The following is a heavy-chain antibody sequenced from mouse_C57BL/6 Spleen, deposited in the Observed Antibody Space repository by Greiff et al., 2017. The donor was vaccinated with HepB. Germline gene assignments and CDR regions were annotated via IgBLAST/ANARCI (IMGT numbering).Heavy chain of an antibody. CDR1: GYTFTSYG. J-gene: IGHJ4*01. D-gene: IGHD4-1*01. CDR2: IDPRSGNT. CDR3: ARDWARDYAMAY. V-gene: IGHV1-81*01. Sequence: QVQLKEPGAELARPGASVKLSCKASGYTFTSYGISWVKQRTGQGLEWIGEIDPRSGNTYYNEKFKGKSTLTADKSSSTAYMELRSLTSEDSAVYFWARDWARDYAMAYWGQGTSVTVSS.